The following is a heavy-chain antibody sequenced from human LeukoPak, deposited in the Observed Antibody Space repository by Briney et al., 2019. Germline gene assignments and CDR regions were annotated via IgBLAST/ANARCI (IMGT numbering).Heavy chain of an antibody. V-gene: IGHV4-39*07. D-gene: IGHD3-10*01. CDR2: IYYSGST. J-gene: IGHJ4*02. Sequence: SETLSLTCTVSGDSISSSSYYWGWIRQPPGKGLEWIGSIYYSGSTYYNPSLKSRVTISVDTSKNQFSLKLSSVTAADTAVYYCARGPNYYGSGSFYTNGDYWGQGTLVTVSS. CDR1: GDSISSSSYY. CDR3: ARGPNYYGSGSFYTNGDY.